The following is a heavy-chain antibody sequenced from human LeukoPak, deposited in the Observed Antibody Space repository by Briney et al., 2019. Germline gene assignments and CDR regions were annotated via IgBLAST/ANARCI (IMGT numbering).Heavy chain of an antibody. D-gene: IGHD2-8*01. J-gene: IGHJ3*02. CDR2: INSDGTDT. Sequence: GGSLRLSCAASGFALSSYWMHWVRQAPGKGQLWVSRINSDGTDTTYADSVKGRFTVSRDNAKNTLYLQMNSLRAEDSAVYYCARATGRNAAFQTWGQGTVVTVSS. V-gene: IGHV3-74*01. CDR1: GFALSSYW. CDR3: ARATGRNAAFQT.